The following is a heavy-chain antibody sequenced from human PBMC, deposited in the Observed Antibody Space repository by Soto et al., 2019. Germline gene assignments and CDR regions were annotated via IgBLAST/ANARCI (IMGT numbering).Heavy chain of an antibody. CDR1: GYSFTSYW. V-gene: IGHV5-10-1*01. Sequence: GESLKISCKGSGYSFTSYWIRWVRQMPGKGLEWMGRIDPSDSYTNYSPSFQGHVTISADKSISTAYLQWSSLKASDTAMYYCARHGLYNWNWFDPWGQGTLVTVS. J-gene: IGHJ5*02. CDR2: IDPSDSYT. D-gene: IGHD1-20*01. CDR3: ARHGLYNWNWFDP.